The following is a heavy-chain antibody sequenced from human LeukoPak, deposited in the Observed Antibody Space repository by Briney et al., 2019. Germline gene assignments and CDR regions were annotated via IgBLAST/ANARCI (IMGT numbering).Heavy chain of an antibody. J-gene: IGHJ3*02. V-gene: IGHV3-74*01. CDR1: GFTFSSYY. CDR2: IDSDGNIT. D-gene: IGHD1-20*01. Sequence: GGSLRLSCAASGFTFSSYYIHWVRQAPGKGLVWVSRIDSDGNITTYADSVKGRFTISRDNAKNTLYLQMNSLRAEDTAVYYCARAHQYKWNDNWNLWAFETWGQGTMVTVSS. CDR3: ARAHQYKWNDNWNLWAFET.